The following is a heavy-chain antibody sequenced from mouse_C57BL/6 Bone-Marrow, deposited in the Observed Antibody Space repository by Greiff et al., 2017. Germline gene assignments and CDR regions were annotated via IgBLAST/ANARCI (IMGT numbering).Heavy chain of an antibody. CDR1: GYSFTDYN. V-gene: IGHV1-39*01. CDR3: ARGIYYYGSSDGPPVYVDY. J-gene: IGHJ2*01. Sequence: VQLQQSGPELVKPGASVKISCKASGYSFTDYNMNWVKQSNGKSLEWIGVINPNYGTTSYNQKFKGKATLTVDQSSSTAYMQLNSLSSEDSAVYYWARGIYYYGSSDGPPVYVDYWGQGTTRTVSA. D-gene: IGHD1-1*01. CDR2: INPNYGTT.